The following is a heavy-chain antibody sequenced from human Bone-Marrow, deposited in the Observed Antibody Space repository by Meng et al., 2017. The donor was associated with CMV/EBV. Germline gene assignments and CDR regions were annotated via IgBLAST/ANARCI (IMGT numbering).Heavy chain of an antibody. CDR3: AREGSYIVGRQSDAFDI. D-gene: IGHD3-22*01. V-gene: IGHV3-74*01. CDR2: INGDGKST. CDR1: GFTFSSYW. Sequence: GESLKISCAASGFTFSSYWMHWVRQTPGKGLVWVSRINGDGKSTRHADSVKGRFTISRDNAKNTLYLQMNSLRAEDTALYYCAREGSYIVGRQSDAFDIWGQGTMVTFSS. J-gene: IGHJ3*02.